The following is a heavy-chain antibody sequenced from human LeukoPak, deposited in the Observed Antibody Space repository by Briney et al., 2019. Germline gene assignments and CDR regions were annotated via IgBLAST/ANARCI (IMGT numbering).Heavy chain of an antibody. CDR3: ARDLPNSSGGWFDP. D-gene: IGHD6-6*01. V-gene: IGHV4-31*03. Sequence: SQTLSLTCTVSGGSIRSGGYYWSWIRQHPGKGLEWIGYIYYSGSTYYNPSLKSRVTISVDTSKNQFSLKLSSVTAADTAVYYCARDLPNSSGGWFDPWGQGTLVTVSS. J-gene: IGHJ5*02. CDR2: IYYSGST. CDR1: GGSIRSGGYY.